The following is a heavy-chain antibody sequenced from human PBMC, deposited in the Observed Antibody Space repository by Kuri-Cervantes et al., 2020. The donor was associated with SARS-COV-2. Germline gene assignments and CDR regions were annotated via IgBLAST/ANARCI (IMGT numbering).Heavy chain of an antibody. D-gene: IGHD3-3*01. Sequence: SVKVSCKASGGTFSSYAISWVRQAPGQGLEWMGRIIPIFGTANYAQRFQGRVTITADKSTSTAYMELRSLRSDDTAVYYCARDPGITIFGVPSSFDLWGRGTLVTVSS. CDR2: IIPIFGTA. CDR1: GGTFSSYA. CDR3: ARDPGITIFGVPSSFDL. V-gene: IGHV1-69*06. J-gene: IGHJ2*01.